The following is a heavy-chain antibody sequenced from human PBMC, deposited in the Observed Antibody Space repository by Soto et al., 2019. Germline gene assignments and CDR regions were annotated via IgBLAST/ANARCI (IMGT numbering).Heavy chain of an antibody. CDR1: GFTFSVYA. J-gene: IGHJ6*02. Sequence: GALRLSCAASGFTFSVYAMSWVRQAPGKGLEWVSVISGSGGNTYYADSVKGRFTISRDNSKNTLYLQMNSLRAEDTAVYYCAKDPFIVVVPAHYYGMDVWGQGTTVTVSS. CDR2: ISGSGGNT. D-gene: IGHD2-2*01. CDR3: AKDPFIVVVPAHYYGMDV. V-gene: IGHV3-23*01.